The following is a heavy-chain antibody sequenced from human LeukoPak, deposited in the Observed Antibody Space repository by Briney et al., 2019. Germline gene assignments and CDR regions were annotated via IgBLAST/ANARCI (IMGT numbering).Heavy chain of an antibody. J-gene: IGHJ4*02. CDR2: ISWDGGST. D-gene: IGHD6-19*01. Sequence: KSGGSLRLSCAASGFTFDDYTMHWVRQAPGKGLEWVSLISWDGGSTYYADSVKGRFTISRDNSKNSLYLQMNSLRTEDTALYYCARHRLAVAGYDYWGQGTLVTVSS. CDR3: ARHRLAVAGYDY. V-gene: IGHV3-43*01. CDR1: GFTFDDYT.